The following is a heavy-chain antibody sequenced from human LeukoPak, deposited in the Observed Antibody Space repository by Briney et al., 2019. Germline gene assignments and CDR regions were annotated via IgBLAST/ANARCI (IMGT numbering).Heavy chain of an antibody. CDR3: ATELLWGGIDYFDY. Sequence: SETLSLTCTVSGGSISSGSYYWGWIRQPAGKGLEWIGRIYTSGSTNYNPSLKSRVTVSVDTSKNQFSLKLSSVTAADTAVYYCATELLWGGIDYFDYWGQGTLVTVSS. CDR2: IYTSGST. CDR1: GGSISSGSYY. D-gene: IGHD2-2*01. V-gene: IGHV4-61*02. J-gene: IGHJ4*02.